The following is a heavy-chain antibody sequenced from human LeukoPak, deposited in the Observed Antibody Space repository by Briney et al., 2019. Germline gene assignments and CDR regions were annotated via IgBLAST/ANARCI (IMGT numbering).Heavy chain of an antibody. CDR3: AKAARWFDFDY. D-gene: IGHD4-23*01. CDR2: ISYDGSNK. V-gene: IGHV3-30*18. J-gene: IGHJ4*02. CDR1: GFTFSSYG. Sequence: PGGSLRLSCAASGFTFSSYGMHWVRQAPGKGLEWVAVISYDGSNKYYADSVKGRFTISRDNSKNTLYLQMNSLRAEDTAVYYCAKAARWFDFDYWGQGTLVTVSS.